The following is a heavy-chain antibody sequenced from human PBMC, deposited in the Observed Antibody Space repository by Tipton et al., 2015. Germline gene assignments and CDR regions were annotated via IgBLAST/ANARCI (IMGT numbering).Heavy chain of an antibody. CDR1: GFIFGDYA. V-gene: IGHV3-23*01. CDR3: ARESIVVVTAIPPQYYGMDV. CDR2: ISAGALGT. J-gene: IGHJ6*02. D-gene: IGHD2-21*02. Sequence: SLRLSCTASGFIFGDYAMSWVRQAPGKGLEWVSAISAGALGTYYADSVKGRFTISRDNSKNTLYLQMNSLRAEDTAVYYCARESIVVVTAIPPQYYGMDVWGQGTTVTVSS.